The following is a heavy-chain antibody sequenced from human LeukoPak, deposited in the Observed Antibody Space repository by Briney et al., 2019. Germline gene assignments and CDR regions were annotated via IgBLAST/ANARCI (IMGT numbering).Heavy chain of an antibody. D-gene: IGHD3-10*01. CDR3: AKSRPPYGSGSYLFDY. Sequence: GGSLRLSCAASGFTFSSYWMHWVRQAPGKGLMWVSRINSDGSSTNYADSVKDRFTISRDNAKNTLYLQMNSLRAEDTAVYYCAKSRPPYGSGSYLFDYWGQGTLVTVSS. CDR2: INSDGSST. J-gene: IGHJ4*02. CDR1: GFTFSSYW. V-gene: IGHV3-74*01.